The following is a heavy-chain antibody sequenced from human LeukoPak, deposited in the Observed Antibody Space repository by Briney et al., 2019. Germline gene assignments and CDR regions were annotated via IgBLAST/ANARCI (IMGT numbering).Heavy chain of an antibody. V-gene: IGHV4-59*01. D-gene: IGHD3-22*01. CDR2: IYYNGNT. Sequence: SETLSLTCTVSGASISSSYWSWVRQPPRKKLEWIGYIYYNGNTNSNPSLKSRVTISVDTSKNQFSLKLSSVTAADTGVYYCVRGNYDNRGYSNAFDIWGQGAMVTVSS. CDR3: VRGNYDNRGYSNAFDI. J-gene: IGHJ3*02. CDR1: GASISSSY.